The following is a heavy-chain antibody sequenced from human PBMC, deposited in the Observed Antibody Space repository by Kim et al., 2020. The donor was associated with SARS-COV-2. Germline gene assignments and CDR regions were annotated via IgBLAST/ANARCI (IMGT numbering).Heavy chain of an antibody. CDR2: IYSGGST. CDR3: ASQSYSSSWSPYYYYYGMDV. V-gene: IGHV3-53*01. CDR1: GFTVSSNY. Sequence: GGSLRLSCAASGFTVSSNYMSWVRQAPGKGLEWVSVIYSGGSTYYADSVKGRFTISRDNSKNTLYLQMNSLRAEDTAMYYCASQSYSSSWSPYYYYYGMDVWGQGTTVTVSS. D-gene: IGHD6-13*01. J-gene: IGHJ6*02.